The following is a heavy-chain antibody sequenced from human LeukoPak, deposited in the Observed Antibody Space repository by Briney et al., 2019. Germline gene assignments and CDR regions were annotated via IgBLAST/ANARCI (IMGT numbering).Heavy chain of an antibody. V-gene: IGHV4-59*08. J-gene: IGHJ4*02. Sequence: SETLSLTCTVSGGSINSYYWGWIRQPPGKGLEWIAYIYYSGSTNYNPSLKSRVTISVDTSKNQFSLKLSSVTAADTAVYYCARLRGYSYGNFDYWGQGILVTVSS. CDR2: IYYSGST. CDR3: ARLRGYSYGNFDY. CDR1: GGSINSYY. D-gene: IGHD5-18*01.